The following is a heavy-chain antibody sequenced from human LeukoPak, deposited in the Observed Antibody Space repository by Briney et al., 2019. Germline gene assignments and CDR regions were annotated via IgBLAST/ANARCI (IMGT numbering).Heavy chain of an antibody. CDR3: ARGTRYYDILTGYPDYYYYYMDV. CDR1: GGSISSHY. Sequence: PSETLSLTCTVSGGSISSHYWGWIRQPPGKGLEWIGYIYYSGSTNYNPSLKSRVTISVDTSKNQFSLKLSSVTAADTAVYYCARGTRYYDILTGYPDYYYYYMDVWGKGTTVTVSS. D-gene: IGHD3-9*01. V-gene: IGHV4-59*11. CDR2: IYYSGST. J-gene: IGHJ6*03.